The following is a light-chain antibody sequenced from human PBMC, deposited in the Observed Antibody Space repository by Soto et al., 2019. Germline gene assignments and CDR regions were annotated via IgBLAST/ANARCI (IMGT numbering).Light chain of an antibody. CDR1: QSVNNK. Sequence: IVMTQSPATLSVSPGDSATLSCRASQSVNNKIAWYQQRPGQAPRLLVYGVSTRATGIPARITGSGSGTDFTLTIRGVKSEEIGINYYQQFSDRKPVTLGGGTRLDSK. CDR2: GVS. V-gene: IGKV3D-15*01. J-gene: IGKJ4*01. CDR3: QQFSDRKPVT.